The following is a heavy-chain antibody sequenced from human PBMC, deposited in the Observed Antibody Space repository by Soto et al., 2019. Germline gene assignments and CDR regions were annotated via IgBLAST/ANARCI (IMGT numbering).Heavy chain of an antibody. CDR2: IGRVSTYI. J-gene: IGHJ4*02. Sequence: QLVESGEGLVKPGGSLRLSSVASGFPFSSFSLNWIRKAPGKGLEWVSSIGRVSTYIYYADSVRGRFTVSRDNAKNSVYLQMNGLTAEDSGIYYCARVTAGSGSYQIDLWGQGTLVTVSS. D-gene: IGHD3-10*01. CDR1: GFPFSSFS. V-gene: IGHV3-21*02. CDR3: ARVTAGSGSYQIDL.